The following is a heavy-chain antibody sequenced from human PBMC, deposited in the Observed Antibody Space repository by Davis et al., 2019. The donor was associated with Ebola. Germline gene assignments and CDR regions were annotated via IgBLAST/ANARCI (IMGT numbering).Heavy chain of an antibody. CDR2: ISSSSSYI. CDR1: GFTFSSYS. V-gene: IGHV3-21*01. D-gene: IGHD1-14*01. Sequence: GESLKISCAASGFTFSSYSMNWVRQAPGKGLEWVSSISSSSSYIYYADSVKGRFTISRDNAKNSLYLQMNSLRAEDTAVYYCAKERTPYFYYGTDVWGQGTTLTVSS. J-gene: IGHJ6*02. CDR3: AKERTPYFYYGTDV.